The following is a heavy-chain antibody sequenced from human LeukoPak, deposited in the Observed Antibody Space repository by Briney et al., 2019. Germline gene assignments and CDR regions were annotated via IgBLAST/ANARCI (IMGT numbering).Heavy chain of an antibody. CDR1: GGSISGYY. Sequence: PSETLSLTCTVSGGSISGYYWSWIRQPPGKGLEWIGYIYYSGSTNYNPSLKSRVTISVDTSKNQFSLKLSSVTAADTAVYYCARVQRDGTGLGDAFDIWGQGTMVTVSS. CDR3: ARVQRDGTGLGDAFDI. D-gene: IGHD3-10*01. V-gene: IGHV4-59*01. CDR2: IYYSGST. J-gene: IGHJ3*02.